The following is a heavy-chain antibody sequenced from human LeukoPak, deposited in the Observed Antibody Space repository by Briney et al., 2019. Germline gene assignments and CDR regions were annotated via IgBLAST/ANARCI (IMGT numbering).Heavy chain of an antibody. Sequence: GGSLRLSCAASGFTFRNYAMHWVRQAPGKGLEWVAAISNDGSNKYHADSVKGRFTISRDNSKNTLYLQMNSLTAEDTAVYYCAREGRITMIVVVIGVFDIWGQGTTVTVSS. CDR2: ISNDGSNK. CDR3: AREGRITMIVVVIGVFDI. V-gene: IGHV3-30-3*01. D-gene: IGHD3-22*01. CDR1: GFTFRNYA. J-gene: IGHJ3*02.